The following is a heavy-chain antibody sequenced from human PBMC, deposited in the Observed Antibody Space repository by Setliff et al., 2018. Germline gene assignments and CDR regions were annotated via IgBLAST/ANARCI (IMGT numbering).Heavy chain of an antibody. CDR1: GDSFSDYY. V-gene: IGHV4-34*01. D-gene: IGHD1-1*01. J-gene: IGHJ3*01. Sequence: SETLSLTCAVYGDSFSDYYWSWIRQPPGKGLEWIEEINHRGSTNYSPSLRSRVTMSVDTSKKQLSLKLSSVTAADTAVYYCASPRRDDLDTPFDAFDLWGQGTKVTVSS. CDR3: ASPRRDDLDTPFDAFDL. CDR2: INHRGST.